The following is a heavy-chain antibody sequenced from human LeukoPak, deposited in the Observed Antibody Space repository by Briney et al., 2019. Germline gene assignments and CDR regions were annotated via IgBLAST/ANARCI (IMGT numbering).Heavy chain of an antibody. J-gene: IGHJ5*02. V-gene: IGHV1-18*01. CDR2: ISAYNGST. Sequence: ASVKVSCKASGYTFTSYGISWVRQAPGQGLEWMGWISAYNGSTNYAQKLQGRVTMTTDTSTSTAYMELRSLRSDDTAVYYCARGPGSRGVRYWFDPWGQGTLVTVSS. CDR1: GYTFTSYG. CDR3: ARGPGSRGVRYWFDP. D-gene: IGHD3-10*01.